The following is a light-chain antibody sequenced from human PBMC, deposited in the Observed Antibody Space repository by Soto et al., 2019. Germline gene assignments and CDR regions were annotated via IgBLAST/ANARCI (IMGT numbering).Light chain of an antibody. CDR1: SSDVGGYNY. CDR2: EVS. Sequence: QSALTQPPSASGSPGQSVTISCTGTSSDVGGYNYVSWYQQHPGKAPKLMIYEVSKRPSGVPDRFSGSKTGNTASLTVSGXXXXXXXXXXCSSYAGSNNLVFGGGTQLTV. J-gene: IGLJ2*01. CDR3: SSYAGSNNLV. V-gene: IGLV2-8*01.